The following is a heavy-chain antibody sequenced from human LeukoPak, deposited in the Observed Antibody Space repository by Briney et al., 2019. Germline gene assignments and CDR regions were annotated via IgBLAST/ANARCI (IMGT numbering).Heavy chain of an antibody. CDR1: GFNIGPYA. J-gene: IGHJ6*02. V-gene: IGHV3-43*02. CDR2: IKADGSGT. CDR3: ATWAFYHNLDV. D-gene: IGHD1-1*01. Sequence: GGSQRLSCAASGFNIGPYAMYWVRQGPGRGLEWVSVIKADGSGTFYSDSVRGRFTTSRDNSKNSLYLQMSSLTSVDTALYYCATWAFYHNLDVWGQGTTVAVSS.